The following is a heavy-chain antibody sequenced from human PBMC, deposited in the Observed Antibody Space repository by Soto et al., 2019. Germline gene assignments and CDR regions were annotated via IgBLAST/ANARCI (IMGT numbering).Heavy chain of an antibody. D-gene: IGHD4-17*01. CDR2: ISSSSSTI. J-gene: IGHJ1*01. Sequence: GGSLRLSCAASGFTFSSYSMNWVRRAPGKGLEWISYISSSSSTIYYADSVKGRFTISRDNAKNSLYLQMNSLRVEDTAVYYCARDGDDYKYFQHWGQGTLVTVSS. V-gene: IGHV3-48*01. CDR1: GFTFSSYS. CDR3: ARDGDDYKYFQH.